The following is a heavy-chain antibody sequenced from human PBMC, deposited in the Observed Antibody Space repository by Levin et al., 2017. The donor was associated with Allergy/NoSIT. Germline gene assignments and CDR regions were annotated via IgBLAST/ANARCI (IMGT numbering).Heavy chain of an antibody. D-gene: IGHD4-17*01. CDR3: ARVYGDYDYRWLDP. CDR2: IFYSGTT. V-gene: IGHV4-59*01. J-gene: IGHJ5*02. CDR1: GGSISRYY. Sequence: PSETLSLTCTVSGGSISRYYWSWIRQPPGKGLEWIGYIFYSGTTNINPSLKSRVILSVDTFKNQFALKLSSVTAADTAMYYCARVYGDYDYRWLDPWGQGTLVTVSS.